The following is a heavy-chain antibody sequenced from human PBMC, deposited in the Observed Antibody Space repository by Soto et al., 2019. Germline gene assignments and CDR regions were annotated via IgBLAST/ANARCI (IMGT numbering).Heavy chain of an antibody. CDR2: ISYDGSNK. J-gene: IGHJ4*02. Sequence: GGSLRLSCAASGFTFSSYAMHWVRQAPGKGLEWVAVISYDGSNKYYADSVKGRFTISRENSKKTLYLQMNSLRAEDTAVYYCARGGGLVAIVVLPDAIWGQGTLVTVSS. D-gene: IGHD2-2*01. V-gene: IGHV3-30-3*01. CDR3: ARGGGLVAIVVLPDAI. CDR1: GFTFSSYA.